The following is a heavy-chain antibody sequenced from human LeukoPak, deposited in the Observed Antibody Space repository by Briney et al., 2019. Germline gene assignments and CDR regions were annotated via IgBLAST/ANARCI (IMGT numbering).Heavy chain of an antibody. Sequence: SETLSLTCAVYGGSFSGYYWSWIRQPPGKGLEWIGGINHSGSTNYNPSLKSRVTISVDTSKNQFSLKLSSVTAADTAVYYCAKRIAVAGKPLEYWGQGTLVTVSS. CDR1: GGSFSGYY. V-gene: IGHV4-34*01. CDR3: AKRIAVAGKPLEY. D-gene: IGHD6-19*01. J-gene: IGHJ4*02. CDR2: INHSGST.